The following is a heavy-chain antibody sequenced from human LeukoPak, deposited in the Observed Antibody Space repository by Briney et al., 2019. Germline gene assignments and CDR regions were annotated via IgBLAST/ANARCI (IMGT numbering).Heavy chain of an antibody. D-gene: IGHD1-1*01. Sequence: SETLSLTCTISGGSINDYYWSWIRQPAGKGLEWIGYVLYSGTTNYNPSLKSRVSISLDTSKNQFSLMVNSVTAADTAVYFCAGQQLERGEDHWGQGTLVIVSS. CDR2: VLYSGTT. J-gene: IGHJ4*02. CDR1: GGSINDYY. V-gene: IGHV4-59*08. CDR3: AGQQLERGEDH.